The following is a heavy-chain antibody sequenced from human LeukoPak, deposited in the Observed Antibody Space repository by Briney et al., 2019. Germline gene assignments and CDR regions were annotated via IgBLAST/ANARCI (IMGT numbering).Heavy chain of an antibody. D-gene: IGHD2-2*01. V-gene: IGHV3-15*01. CDR1: GFTFNNAW. J-gene: IGHJ1*01. Sequence: GGSLRLSCAASGFTFNNAWMSWVRQAPGKGLEWVGRIKSKTDGGTTDYGAPVKGRFTISRDDSKNTLYLQMNSLKTEDTAVYYCNIGPKVAPAARNFQHWGQGTLVTVSS. CDR2: IKSKTDGGTT. CDR3: NIGPKVAPAARNFQH.